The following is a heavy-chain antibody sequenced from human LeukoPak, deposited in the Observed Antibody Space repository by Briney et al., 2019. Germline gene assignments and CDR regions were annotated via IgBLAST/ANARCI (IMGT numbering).Heavy chain of an antibody. CDR2: IKQDGSEK. J-gene: IGHJ5*02. D-gene: IGHD3-10*01. V-gene: IGHV3-7*01. CDR3: ARPLMYYYGSETYFWFDP. CDR1: GFTFSSYW. Sequence: GGSLRLSCAASGFTFSSYWMSWVRQAPGKGLEWVVNIKQDGSEKYYVDSVKGRFTISRDNAKNSLYLQMNSLRAEDTAMYYCARPLMYYYGSETYFWFDPWGQGTLVTVSS.